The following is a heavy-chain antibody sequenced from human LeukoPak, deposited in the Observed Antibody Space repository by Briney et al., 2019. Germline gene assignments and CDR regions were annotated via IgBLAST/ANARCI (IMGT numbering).Heavy chain of an antibody. Sequence: GGSLRLSCAASGFTFSSYAMSWVRQAPGKGLEWVSAISGSGGSTYYADSVKGRFTISRDNSKNTLYLQMNSLRAEDTAVYYCAKAHYDSSGYYPYYYYGMDVWGQGTTVTVSS. V-gene: IGHV3-23*01. CDR3: AKAHYDSSGYYPYYYYGMDV. CDR1: GFTFSSYA. D-gene: IGHD3-22*01. CDR2: ISGSGGST. J-gene: IGHJ6*02.